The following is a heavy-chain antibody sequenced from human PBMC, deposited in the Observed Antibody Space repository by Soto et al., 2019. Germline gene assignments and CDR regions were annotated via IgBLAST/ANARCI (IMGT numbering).Heavy chain of an antibody. Sequence: QVQLVESGGGVVQPGRSLRLSCAASGFSFSSYVMHWVRQAPGKGLEWVAFISYDESNKYYADSVKGRFTISRDNSKNTLYLEMNSLRAEDTAVYYCVSSDRLGELSPWGQGTLVTVSS. J-gene: IGHJ5*02. D-gene: IGHD3-16*02. CDR3: VSSDRLGELSP. V-gene: IGHV3-30-3*01. CDR1: GFSFSSYV. CDR2: ISYDESNK.